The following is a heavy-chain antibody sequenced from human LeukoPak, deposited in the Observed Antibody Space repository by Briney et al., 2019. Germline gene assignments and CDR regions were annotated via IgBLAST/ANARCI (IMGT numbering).Heavy chain of an antibody. Sequence: GESLKISCKGSGYSFTSYWIGWVRQMPGEGLEWMGIIYPGDSDTRYSPSFQGQVTISADKSISTAYLQWSSLKASDTAMYYCARVGPYCGGGSCYPSNSYYFDYWGQGTLVTVSS. D-gene: IGHD2-15*01. CDR1: GYSFTSYW. CDR2: IYPGDSDT. J-gene: IGHJ4*02. V-gene: IGHV5-51*01. CDR3: ARVGPYCGGGSCYPSNSYYFDY.